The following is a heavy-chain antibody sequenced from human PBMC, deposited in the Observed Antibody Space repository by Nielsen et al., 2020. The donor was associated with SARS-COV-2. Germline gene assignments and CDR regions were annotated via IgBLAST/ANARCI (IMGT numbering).Heavy chain of an antibody. V-gene: IGHV6-1*01. CDR3: ARARGAYGDYYYYYYTYV. D-gene: IGHD4-17*01. J-gene: IGHJ6*03. CDR2: TYYRSKWYN. Sequence: WIRQSPSRGLDWLGRTYYRSKWYNDYAVSVKSRITINPDTSKNQFSLHLNSVTPEDTAVYYCARARGAYGDYYYYYYTYVWGKGTTVTVSS.